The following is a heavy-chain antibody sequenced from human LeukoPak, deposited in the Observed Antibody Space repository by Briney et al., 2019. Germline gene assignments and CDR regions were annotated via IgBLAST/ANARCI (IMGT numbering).Heavy chain of an antibody. D-gene: IGHD6-19*01. CDR1: GFTFRTSG. CDR3: AREGGRTVAGTFDN. CDR2: IQRHGRDK. V-gene: IGHV3-30*02. J-gene: IGHJ4*02. Sequence: GGSLRLSCAASGFTFRTSGMHWVRQAPGKGLEWVAFIQRHGRDKYYADSVKGRFTISRDNSKNTLYMEVNSLRAEDTAVYYCAREGGRTVAGTFDNWGQGTLVTVSS.